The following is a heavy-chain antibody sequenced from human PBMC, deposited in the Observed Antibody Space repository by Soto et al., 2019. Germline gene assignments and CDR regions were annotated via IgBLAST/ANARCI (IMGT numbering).Heavy chain of an antibody. D-gene: IGHD2-15*01. Sequence: QVQLAQSGAEVRKPGSSVKVSCKASGGTFSTYSLSWVRQAPGQGLEWMGGIIPIFGTTKYAQKFQGRLTLTADESTNTAFLELSSLRSEDSAIYFCARAPPTCLGRSCYKGPQYYYYHMDVWGQGTTVTVSS. CDR1: GGTFSTYS. CDR3: ARAPPTCLGRSCYKGPQYYYYHMDV. V-gene: IGHV1-69*01. J-gene: IGHJ6*02. CDR2: IIPIFGTT.